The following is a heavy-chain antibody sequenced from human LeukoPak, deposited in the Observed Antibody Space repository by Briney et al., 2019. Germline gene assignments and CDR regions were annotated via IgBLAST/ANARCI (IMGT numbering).Heavy chain of an antibody. Sequence: SETLSLTCAVSGGSISSYYWTWIRQPPGKGLEWIGYIYYSGSTSYNPSLKSRVTISVDTSKNQFSLKLSFVTAADTAVYYCAREGMGIEAGTVDYWGQGTLVTVSS. CDR1: GGSISSYY. V-gene: IGHV4-59*01. CDR3: AREGMGIEAGTVDY. D-gene: IGHD1/OR15-1a*01. J-gene: IGHJ4*02. CDR2: IYYSGST.